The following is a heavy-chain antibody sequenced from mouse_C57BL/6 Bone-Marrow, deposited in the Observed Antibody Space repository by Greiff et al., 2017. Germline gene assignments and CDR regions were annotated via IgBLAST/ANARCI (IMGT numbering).Heavy chain of an antibody. CDR3: ARPYYAMDY. Sequence: EVHLVESGGDLVKPGGSLKLSCAASGFTFSSYGMSWVRQTPDKRLEWVATISSGGSYTYYPDSVKGRFTISRDNAKNTLYLQRSSLKSEDTAMYYCARPYYAMDYWGQGTSVTVSS. V-gene: IGHV5-6*01. J-gene: IGHJ4*01. CDR2: ISSGGSYT. CDR1: GFTFSSYG.